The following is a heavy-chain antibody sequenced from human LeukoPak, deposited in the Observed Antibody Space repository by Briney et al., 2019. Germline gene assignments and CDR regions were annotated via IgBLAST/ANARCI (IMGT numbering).Heavy chain of an antibody. Sequence: PSETLSLTCTVSGSSLSSYYWSWIRQPPGKGLEWIGYIYSTGSANYNPSLKSRVTLSVDTAKSQFSLKLNSVTAADTAVYYCARRIGYGDYPWFDPWGQGTLVTVSS. D-gene: IGHD4-17*01. CDR1: GSSLSSYY. J-gene: IGHJ5*02. CDR2: IYSTGSA. CDR3: ARRIGYGDYPWFDP. V-gene: IGHV4-59*08.